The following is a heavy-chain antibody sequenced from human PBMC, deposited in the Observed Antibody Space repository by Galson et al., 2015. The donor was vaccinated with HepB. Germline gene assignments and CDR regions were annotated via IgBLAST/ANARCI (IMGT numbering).Heavy chain of an antibody. Sequence: SLRLSCAASGFTFSSYAMHWVRQAPGKGLEWVAVISYDGSNKYYADSVKGRFTISRDNSKNTLYLQMNSLRAEDTAVYYCARARRYYDSSGYESWGQGTLVTVSS. CDR1: GFTFSSYA. D-gene: IGHD3-22*01. V-gene: IGHV3-30-3*01. CDR3: ARARRYYDSSGYES. CDR2: ISYDGSNK. J-gene: IGHJ4*02.